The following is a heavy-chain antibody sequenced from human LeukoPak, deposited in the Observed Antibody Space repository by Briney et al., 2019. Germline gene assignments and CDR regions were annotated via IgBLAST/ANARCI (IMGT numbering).Heavy chain of an antibody. Sequence: ASVTVSFKASGYTFTTYAMHWVRQAPGQRLEWMGWINAGNGNTKYSQKFQGRVTITRDTSASTAYMELSSLRSEDTAVYYCASRREYCSTTSCSATFDIWGQGTMVTVSS. CDR1: GYTFTTYA. V-gene: IGHV1-3*01. D-gene: IGHD2-2*01. CDR3: ASRREYCSTTSCSATFDI. J-gene: IGHJ3*02. CDR2: INAGNGNT.